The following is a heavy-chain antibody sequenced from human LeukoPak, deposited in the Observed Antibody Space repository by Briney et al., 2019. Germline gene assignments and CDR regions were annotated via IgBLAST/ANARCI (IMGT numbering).Heavy chain of an antibody. Sequence: GGSLRLYCAASGFTFSSYAMSWVRQAPGKGLVLVSGVSGSGFSTYYAHSVKGRFTISRDNSKNTLYLQMNSLRGEDTAVHYCAKDRQGSYFHYWGQGTLVTVYS. V-gene: IGHV3-23*01. CDR3: AKDRQGSYFHY. D-gene: IGHD2-15*01. CDR1: GFTFSSYA. J-gene: IGHJ4*02. CDR2: VSGSGFST.